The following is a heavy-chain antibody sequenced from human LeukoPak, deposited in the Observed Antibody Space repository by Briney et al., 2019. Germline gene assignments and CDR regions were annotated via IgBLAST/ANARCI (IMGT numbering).Heavy chain of an antibody. CDR1: GFTFSSYW. V-gene: IGHV3-7*03. CDR2: IKQDGREK. D-gene: IGHD3-9*01. CDR3: AREYYDILTPYGY. Sequence: GGSLRLSCAASGFTFSSYWMSWVRQAPGKGLEWVANIKQDGREKYYVDSVKGRFTISRDNAKNSLYLQMNSLRAEDTAVYYCAREYYDILTPYGYWGQGTLVTVSS. J-gene: IGHJ4*02.